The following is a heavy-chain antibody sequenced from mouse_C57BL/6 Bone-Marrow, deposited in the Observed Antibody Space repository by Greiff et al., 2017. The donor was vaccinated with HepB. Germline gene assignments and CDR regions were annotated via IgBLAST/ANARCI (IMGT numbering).Heavy chain of an antibody. D-gene: IGHD2-2*01. J-gene: IGHJ3*01. Sequence: VKLQESGPGLVQPSQRLSITCTVSGFSFTSYGVHWVRQSPGKGLEWLGVIWRGGSTDYNAAFMSRLSITKDNSKSQVFFKMNSLQADDTAIYYCAKKNGYDEFAYWGQGTLVTVSA. V-gene: IGHV2-5*01. CDR3: AKKNGYDEFAY. CDR2: IWRGGST. CDR1: GFSFTSYG.